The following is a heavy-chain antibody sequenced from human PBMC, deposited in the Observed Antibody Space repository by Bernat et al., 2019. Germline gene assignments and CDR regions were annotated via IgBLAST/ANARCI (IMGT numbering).Heavy chain of an antibody. CDR3: SRGRDRHKGAQWLVRRSFDY. V-gene: IGHV1-46*01. Sequence: QVQLVQSGAEVKKPGASVKVSCKASGYTFTSYYMHWVRQAPGQGLEWMGIINPSGGSTSYAQKFKGRVAMTRDTSTSTVYMELSSLRSEETAVYYCSRGRDRHKGAQWLVRRSFDYWGQGTLVTVSS. CDR1: GYTFTSYY. D-gene: IGHD6-19*01. J-gene: IGHJ4*02. CDR2: INPSGGST.